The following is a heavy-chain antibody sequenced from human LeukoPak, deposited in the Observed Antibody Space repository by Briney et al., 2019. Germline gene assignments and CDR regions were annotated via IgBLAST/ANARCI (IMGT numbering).Heavy chain of an antibody. CDR3: ASVIRGVIRNYYYYYMDV. D-gene: IGHD3-10*01. J-gene: IGHJ6*03. CDR2: INQSGST. Sequence: PSETLSLTCAVNGGSLSGYHWSWIRQPPGKGLEWIGEINQSGSTNYKPSLKSRVTISVDTSKNQFYLKLSSVTAADTAVYYCASVIRGVIRNYYYYYMDVWGKGTTVIVSS. CDR1: GGSLSGYH. V-gene: IGHV4-34*01.